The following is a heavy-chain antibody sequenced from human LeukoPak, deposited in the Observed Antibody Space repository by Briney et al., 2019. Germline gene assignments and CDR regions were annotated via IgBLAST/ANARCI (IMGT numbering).Heavy chain of an antibody. V-gene: IGHV4-59*08. Sequence: SETLSLTCTVSGGSISRYYWSWIRQPPGKGLEWIGYIYYSGGTYYNPSLKSRVTISVDTSKNQFSLKLSSVTAADTAVYYCARQGEWLFSILYFDYWGQGTLVTVSS. J-gene: IGHJ4*02. CDR2: IYYSGGT. CDR3: ARQGEWLFSILYFDY. D-gene: IGHD3-3*01. CDR1: GGSISRYY.